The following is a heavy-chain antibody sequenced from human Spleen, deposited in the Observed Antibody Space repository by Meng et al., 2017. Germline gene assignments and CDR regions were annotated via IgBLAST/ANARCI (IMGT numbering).Heavy chain of an antibody. Sequence: QITLKESGPALVKPTQTLTLTCTCSGFSLSTAGVGVGWIRQPPGKALEWLALIYWDDDKRYSPSLKSRLTITKDTSKNQVVLTMTNMDPVDTATYYCAHLTQQLVQRVGFDYWGQGTLVTVSS. CDR3: AHLTQQLVQRVGFDY. CDR2: IYWDDDK. D-gene: IGHD6-6*01. CDR1: GFSLSTAGVG. V-gene: IGHV2-5*02. J-gene: IGHJ4*02.